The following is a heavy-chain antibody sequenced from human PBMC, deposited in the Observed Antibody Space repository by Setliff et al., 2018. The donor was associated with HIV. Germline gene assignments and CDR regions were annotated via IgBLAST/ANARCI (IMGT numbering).Heavy chain of an antibody. D-gene: IGHD5-18*01. V-gene: IGHV3-7*04. CDR1: GFTFSSYW. Sequence: SCKASGFTFSSYWMSWVRQAPGKGLEWVADIKQDGSKAYYMDSVKGRFTISRDNPKNSLYLQMTSLRAEDTAVYYCARDDSNGNTDAFDIWGQGTTVTVSS. CDR3: ARDDSNGNTDAFDI. CDR2: IKQDGSKA. J-gene: IGHJ3*02.